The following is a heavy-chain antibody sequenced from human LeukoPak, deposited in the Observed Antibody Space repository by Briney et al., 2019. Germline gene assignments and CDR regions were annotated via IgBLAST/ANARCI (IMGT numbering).Heavy chain of an antibody. V-gene: IGHV1-2*02. D-gene: IGHD2-15*01. CDR1: GGTLTGHY. CDR3: ASVGVVADYGLDV. Sequence: ASVKVSCKASGGTLTGHYLHWGREAPGQGREWLGWINPNTGATTYAQRFQGRVTLTRHTSISTAYMDLSRLRPDDTAVYYCASVGVVADYGLDVWGQGTTVTVSS. J-gene: IGHJ6*02. CDR2: INPNTGAT.